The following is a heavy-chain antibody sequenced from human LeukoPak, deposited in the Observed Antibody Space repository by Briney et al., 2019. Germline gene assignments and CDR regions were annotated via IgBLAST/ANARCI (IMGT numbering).Heavy chain of an antibody. CDR2: IYYDDSET. D-gene: IGHD3-10*01. Sequence: GESLKISCKISGYKLTNNWIGWVRQVPGKGLEWMGVIYYDDSETQYSPSFQGQVTISVDKSISTVYLQWSALKASDSAIYYCARLGIKIVRGVSLKRSGTHWFDPWGQGTLVTVSS. V-gene: IGHV5-51*01. CDR1: GYKLTNNW. J-gene: IGHJ5*02. CDR3: ARLGIKIVRGVSLKRSGTHWFDP.